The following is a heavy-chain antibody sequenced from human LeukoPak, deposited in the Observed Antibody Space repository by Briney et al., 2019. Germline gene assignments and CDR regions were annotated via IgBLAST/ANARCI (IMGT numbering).Heavy chain of an antibody. Sequence: GGSLRLSCAASGFIFSSFGMHWVRQAPGKGLEWVAFIRYDGSNKYYADSVKGRFTISRDNSKNTLYLQMNSPRAEDTAIYYCAKDRGDYTNWFDPWGQGTLVTGSS. CDR2: IRYDGSNK. J-gene: IGHJ5*02. V-gene: IGHV3-30*02. CDR1: GFIFSSFG. D-gene: IGHD4-17*01. CDR3: AKDRGDYTNWFDP.